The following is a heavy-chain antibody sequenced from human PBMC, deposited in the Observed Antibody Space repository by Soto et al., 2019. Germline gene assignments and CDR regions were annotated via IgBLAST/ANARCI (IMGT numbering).Heavy chain of an antibody. D-gene: IGHD3-10*01. CDR1: GFTFSSYA. CDR2: ISYDGSNK. Sequence: PGGSLRLSCAASGFTFSSYAMHWVRQAPGKGLEWVAVISYDGSNKYYADSVKGRFTISRDNSKNTLYLQMNSLRAEDTAVYYCARDWDDLDDLWFGVDVWGQGTTVTVSS. CDR3: ARDWDDLDDLWFGVDV. V-gene: IGHV3-30-3*01. J-gene: IGHJ6*02.